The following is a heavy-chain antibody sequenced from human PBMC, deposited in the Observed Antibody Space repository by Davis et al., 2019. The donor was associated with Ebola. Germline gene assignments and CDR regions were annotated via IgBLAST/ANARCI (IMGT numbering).Heavy chain of an antibody. V-gene: IGHV3-21*03. CDR2: ISSSSSYI. Sequence: GGSLRLSCAASGFSFSAYWMHWVRQAPGKGLEWVSSISSSSSYIYYADSVKGRFTISRDNAKNSLYLQMNSLRAEDTAVYYCVRDTYYYYNTMDVCGKGTTVTVSS. J-gene: IGHJ6*04. CDR1: GFSFSAYW. CDR3: VRDTYYYYNTMDV.